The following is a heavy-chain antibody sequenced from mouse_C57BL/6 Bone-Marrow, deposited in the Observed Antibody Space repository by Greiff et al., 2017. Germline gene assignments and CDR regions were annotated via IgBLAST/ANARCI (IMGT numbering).Heavy chain of an antibody. CDR1: GYTFTSYW. D-gene: IGHD2-4*01. J-gene: IGHJ3*01. CDR3: ASEYDYAWFAY. Sequence: VQLQQPGAELVKPGASVKMSCKSSGYTFTSYWITWVKQRPGQGLVWIGDIYPGSGSTNYNEKFKSKATLTVYTSSSTAYMQLSSLTSDDSAVYYCASEYDYAWFAYWGQGTVVTVTA. V-gene: IGHV1-55*01. CDR2: IYPGSGST.